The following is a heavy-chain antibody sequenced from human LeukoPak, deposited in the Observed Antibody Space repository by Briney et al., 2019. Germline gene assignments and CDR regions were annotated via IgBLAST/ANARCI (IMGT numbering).Heavy chain of an antibody. D-gene: IGHD3-10*01. J-gene: IGHJ4*02. CDR2: VYSGGGT. V-gene: IGHV4-61*02. Sequence: SQTLSLTCTVSGGSISSGSYYWSWIRQSAGKGLEWIGRVYSGGGTNYNPSLKSRVTISVDTSKNQFSLNLTSVTAADTAVYYCARGGSQLLWFGELLLKPIDYWGQGTLVTVSS. CDR1: GGSISSGSYY. CDR3: ARGGSQLLWFGELLLKPIDY.